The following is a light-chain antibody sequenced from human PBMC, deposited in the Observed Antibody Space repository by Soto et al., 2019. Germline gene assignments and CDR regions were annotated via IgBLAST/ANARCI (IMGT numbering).Light chain of an antibody. Sequence: EIVLTQSPVTLSLSPGESATLSCRASQSVRTYLGWYQQKPGQAPRLLIYGTSKRATGIPARFSGSGSGTDFTLTISSLEPEDFAFYYCQQRSNWPLTFGGGTKVEIK. CDR2: GTS. V-gene: IGKV3-11*01. CDR3: QQRSNWPLT. J-gene: IGKJ4*01. CDR1: QSVRTY.